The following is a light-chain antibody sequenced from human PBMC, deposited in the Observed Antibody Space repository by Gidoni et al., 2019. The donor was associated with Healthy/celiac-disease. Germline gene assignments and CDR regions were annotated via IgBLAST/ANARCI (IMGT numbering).Light chain of an antibody. CDR2: DAS. CDR1: QSISSW. J-gene: IGKJ1*01. V-gene: IGKV1-5*01. Sequence: DIQMTQSPSTLSASVGDRVTITSRASQSISSWLAWYQQKPGKAPKLLIYDASSLESGVPSRFSGSGSGTEFTLTISSLQPDDFATYYCQQYNSYPWTFGQXTKVEIK. CDR3: QQYNSYPWT.